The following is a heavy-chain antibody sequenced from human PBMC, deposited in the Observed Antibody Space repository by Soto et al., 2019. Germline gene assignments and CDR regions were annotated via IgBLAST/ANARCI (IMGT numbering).Heavy chain of an antibody. CDR2: IYYSGST. D-gene: IGHD5-18*01. CDR3: ARAEVRSAMYGMDV. J-gene: IGHJ6*02. V-gene: IGHV4-61*01. CDR1: GGSVSSGSYY. Sequence: SETLSLTCTVSGGSVSSGSYYWSWIRQPPGKGLEWIGYIYYSGSTNYNPSLKSRVTISVDTSKNQFSLKLSSVTAADTAVYYCARAEVRSAMYGMDVWRQGTTVTV.